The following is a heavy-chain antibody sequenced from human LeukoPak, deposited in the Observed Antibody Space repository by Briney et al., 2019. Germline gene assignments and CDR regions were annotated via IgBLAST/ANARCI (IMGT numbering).Heavy chain of an antibody. Sequence: PSETLSLTCTVSGDSISSYYWNWIRRPAGKGLEWIGRISASGSTNYNPSLKSRVTISVDTSKNQFSLKLSSVTAADTAVYYCASGRDGYNSYYYYGMDVWGQGTTVTVSS. D-gene: IGHD5-24*01. CDR1: GDSISSYY. J-gene: IGHJ6*02. CDR3: ASGRDGYNSYYYYGMDV. V-gene: IGHV4-4*07. CDR2: ISASGST.